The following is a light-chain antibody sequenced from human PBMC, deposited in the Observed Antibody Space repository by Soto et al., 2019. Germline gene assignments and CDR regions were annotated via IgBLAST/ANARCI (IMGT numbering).Light chain of an antibody. CDR1: QGISSY. CDR3: QQYNTYST. J-gene: IGKJ5*01. Sequence: IQLTQSPSSLSASVGDRVTITCRASQGISSYLGWYQQKPGKAPNLLIYDASTLHSGVPSRFSGGGSGTDFTLTISSLQPEDFATYYCQQYNTYSTFGQGTRLEIK. CDR2: DAS. V-gene: IGKV1-9*01.